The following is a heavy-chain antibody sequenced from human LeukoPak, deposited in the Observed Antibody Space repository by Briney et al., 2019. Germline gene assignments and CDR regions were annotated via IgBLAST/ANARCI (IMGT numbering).Heavy chain of an antibody. Sequence: SETLSLTCTVSGGSISSYYWSWIRQPPGKGLEWIGYIYYSGSTNYNPSLKSRVTISVDTSKSQFSLKLSSVTAADTAVYYCARIAGEISSDYMDVWGKGTTVTVSS. CDR2: IYYSGST. J-gene: IGHJ6*03. V-gene: IGHV4-59*01. CDR3: ARIAGEISSDYMDV. CDR1: GGSISSYY. D-gene: IGHD3-16*01.